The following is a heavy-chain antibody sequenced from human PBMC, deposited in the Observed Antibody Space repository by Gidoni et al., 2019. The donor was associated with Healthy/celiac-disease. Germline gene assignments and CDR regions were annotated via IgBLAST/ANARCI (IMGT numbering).Heavy chain of an antibody. CDR3: ARVYVGVGRDVDYYYGMDV. J-gene: IGHJ6*02. Sequence: QVQLVESGGGVVQPGRSLRLSCAASGFTFSSYGMHWVRPAPGKGLGWVAVIWYDGSNKYYADSVKGRFTISRDNSKNTLYLQMNSLRAEDTAVYYCARVYVGVGRDVDYYYGMDVWGQGTTVTVSS. D-gene: IGHD1-1*01. CDR1: GFTFSSYG. V-gene: IGHV3-33*01. CDR2: IWYDGSNK.